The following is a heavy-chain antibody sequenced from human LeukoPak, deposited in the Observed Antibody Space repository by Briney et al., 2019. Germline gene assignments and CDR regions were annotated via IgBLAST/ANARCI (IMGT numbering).Heavy chain of an antibody. J-gene: IGHJ4*02. CDR3: ARDWGGSWHFDY. D-gene: IGHD6-13*01. V-gene: IGHV1-2*02. CDR2: INPNSDGT. CDR1: GYTFTGYY. Sequence: ASVKVSCKASGYTFTGYYMHWVRQAPGQGLEWMGWINPNSDGTNYAQKFQGRVTMTRDTSISTAYMELSRLRSDDTAVYYCARDWGGSWHFDYWGQGTLVTVSS.